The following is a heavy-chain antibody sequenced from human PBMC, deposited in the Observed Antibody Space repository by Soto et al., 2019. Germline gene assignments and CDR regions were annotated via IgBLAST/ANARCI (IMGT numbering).Heavy chain of an antibody. J-gene: IGHJ3*02. D-gene: IGHD6-19*01. Sequence: GGSLRLSCAASGFAFSSYTINWVRQAPGKGLEWVSSISSSSDYIYYADSVKGRFTVSRDNAKNSLYLQVNSLRAEDTAVYYCARVGLGWYSGASDIWGQGTLVTVSS. CDR3: ARVGLGWYSGASDI. CDR2: ISSSSDYI. CDR1: GFAFSSYT. V-gene: IGHV3-21*01.